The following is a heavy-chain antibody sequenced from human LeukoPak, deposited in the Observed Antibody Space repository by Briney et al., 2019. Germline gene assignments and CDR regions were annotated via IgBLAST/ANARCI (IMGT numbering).Heavy chain of an antibody. J-gene: IGHJ4*02. CDR2: INSDGSST. CDR1: GFTFSSYW. CDR3: ARDRNDWDLRFLEYRYYFDY. V-gene: IGHV3-74*01. Sequence: GGSLRLSCAASGFTFSSYWMHWVRQAPGKGLVWVSRINSDGSSTSYADSVKGRFTISRDNSKNTLYLQMNSLRAEDTAVYYCARDRNDWDLRFLEYRYYFDYWGQGTLVTVSS. D-gene: IGHD3-3*01.